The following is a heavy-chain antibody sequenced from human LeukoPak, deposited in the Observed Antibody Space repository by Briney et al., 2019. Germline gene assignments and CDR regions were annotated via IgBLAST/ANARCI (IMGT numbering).Heavy chain of an antibody. Sequence: SETLSLTCTVSGGSISSSSYYWGWIRQPPGKGLEWIGSIYYSGSTYYNPSLKSRVTISVDTSKNQFSLKLSSVTAADTAVCYCARVAPYGSGSYRNWFDPWGQGTLVTVSS. J-gene: IGHJ5*02. CDR3: ARVAPYGSGSYRNWFDP. CDR1: GGSISSSSYY. D-gene: IGHD3-10*01. V-gene: IGHV4-39*01. CDR2: IYYSGST.